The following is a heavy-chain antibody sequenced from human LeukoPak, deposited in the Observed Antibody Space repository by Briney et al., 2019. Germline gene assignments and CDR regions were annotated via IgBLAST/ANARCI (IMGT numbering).Heavy chain of an antibody. CDR1: GCTFSSYA. CDR2: ISGSGGST. D-gene: IGHD3-22*01. CDR3: AKGGEYYDSSGYYYWLPFDY. Sequence: GGSLRLSCAASGCTFSSYAMSWVRQAPGKGLEWISAISGSGGSTYYADSVKGRFTISRDNSKNTLYLQMNSLRAEDTAVYYCAKGGEYYDSSGYYYWLPFDYWGQGTLVTVSS. J-gene: IGHJ4*02. V-gene: IGHV3-23*01.